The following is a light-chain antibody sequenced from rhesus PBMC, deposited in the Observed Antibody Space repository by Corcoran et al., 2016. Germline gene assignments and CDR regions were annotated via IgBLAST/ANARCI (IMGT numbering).Light chain of an antibody. V-gene: IGKV3-24*04. CDR1: QSVGSY. J-gene: IGKJ2*01. CDR3: QQSSNLYS. CDR2: GAS. Sequence: ETVVTQSPATLSLSPGERATLSCRASQSVGSYLAWYKQKPGQAPRLLIYGASNRATGIPDRFSGSGSGTDFTLTISSLEPEDVGVYYCQQSSNLYSFGQGTKVEIK.